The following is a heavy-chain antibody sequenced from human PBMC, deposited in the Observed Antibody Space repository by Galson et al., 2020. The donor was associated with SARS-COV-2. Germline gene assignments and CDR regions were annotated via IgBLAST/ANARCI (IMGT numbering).Heavy chain of an antibody. CDR2: ISYDGSNK. CDR1: GFTFSSYG. CDR3: AKVRFQGQQLVEENWFDP. V-gene: IGHV3-30*18. J-gene: IGHJ5*02. D-gene: IGHD6-13*01. Sequence: GESLKISRAASGFTFSSYGMHWVRQAPGKGLEWVAVISYDGSNKYYADSVKGRFTISRDNYKKTLYLQMNSLRAEETAVYYCAKVRFQGQQLVEENWFDPWGQGTLVSVSS.